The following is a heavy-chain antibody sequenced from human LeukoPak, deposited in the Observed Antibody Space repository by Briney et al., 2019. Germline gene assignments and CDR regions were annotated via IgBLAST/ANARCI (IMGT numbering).Heavy chain of an antibody. CDR3: ARADTVTDFDY. CDR2: INPNSGGT. V-gene: IGHV1-2*02. D-gene: IGHD4-11*01. CDR1: GYTFTGYY. Sequence: ASVKVSCKSSGYTFTGYYIHWVRQAPGQGLEWMGWINPNSGGTNYAQKFQGRVTMTRDTSISTAYMELSRLRSDDTAVYYCARADTVTDFDYWGQGTLVTVSS. J-gene: IGHJ4*02.